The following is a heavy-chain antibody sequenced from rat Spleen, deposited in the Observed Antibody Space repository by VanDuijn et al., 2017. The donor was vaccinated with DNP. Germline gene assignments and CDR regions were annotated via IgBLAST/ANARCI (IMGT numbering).Heavy chain of an antibody. CDR2: INYDGSNT. J-gene: IGHJ4*01. CDR1: GFTFSSFP. Sequence: EVQLVESGGGLVQPGRSLKLSCAASGFTFSSFPMAWVRQAPTKGLEWVATINYDGSNTYYRDSVKGRFTISRDNAQSTLYLQMDSLRSEDTATYYCARHRTIMPYYYAMDAWGQGASVTVSS. D-gene: IGHD1-12*01. CDR3: ARHRTIMPYYYAMDA. V-gene: IGHV5-29*01.